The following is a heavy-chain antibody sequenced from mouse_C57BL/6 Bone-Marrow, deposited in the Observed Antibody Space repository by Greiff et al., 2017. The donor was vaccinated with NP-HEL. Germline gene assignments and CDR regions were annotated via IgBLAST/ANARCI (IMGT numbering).Heavy chain of an antibody. CDR3: TRWGLRRRSDY. D-gene: IGHD2-4*01. CDR1: GYTFTDYE. J-gene: IGHJ2*01. CDR2: IDPETGGT. Sequence: QVHVKQSGAELVRPGASVTLSCKASGYTFTDYEMHWVKQTPVHGLEWIGAIDPETGGTAYNQKFKGKAILTADKSSSTAYMELRSLTSEDSAVYYCTRWGLRRRSDYWGQGTTLTVSS. V-gene: IGHV1-15*01.